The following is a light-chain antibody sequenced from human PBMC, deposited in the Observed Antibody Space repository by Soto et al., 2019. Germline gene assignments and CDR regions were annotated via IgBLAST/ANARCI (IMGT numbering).Light chain of an antibody. CDR1: QGISSA. CDR3: QQFNSYPVIT. Sequence: AIQLTQSPSSLSASVGDRVTITCRASQGISSALAWYQQKPGKAPKLLIYDASSLESGVPSRFSGSGSGTDFPLTISSLQPEDFATYYCQQFNSYPVITFGQGTRLEIK. J-gene: IGKJ5*01. CDR2: DAS. V-gene: IGKV1-13*02.